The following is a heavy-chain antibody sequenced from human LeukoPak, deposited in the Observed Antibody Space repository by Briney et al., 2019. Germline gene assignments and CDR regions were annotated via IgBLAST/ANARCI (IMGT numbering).Heavy chain of an antibody. CDR3: ATHSSGYVFWFDP. V-gene: IGHV1-69*04. J-gene: IGHJ5*02. CDR1: GGTFSSYA. D-gene: IGHD3-22*01. Sequence: SVKVSCKASGGTFSSYAISWVRQAPGQGLEWMGRIIPILGIANYAQKFQGRVTMTEDTSTDTAYMELSSLRSEDTAVYYCATHSSGYVFWFDPWGQGTLVTVSS. CDR2: IIPILGIA.